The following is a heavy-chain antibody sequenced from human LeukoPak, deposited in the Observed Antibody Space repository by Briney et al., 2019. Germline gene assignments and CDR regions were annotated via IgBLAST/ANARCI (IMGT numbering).Heavy chain of an antibody. CDR3: ARDPLGYCSSTSCHPRGEIDY. CDR1: GDTFTSYG. CDR2: SSAYNGNT. D-gene: IGHD2-2*01. Sequence: ASVKVSCKAAGDTFTSYGISWVRQAPGQGFEWMGWSSAYNGNTNYAQKLQGRVTMTTDTSTSTAYMELRSLRSDDTAVYYCARDPLGYCSSTSCHPRGEIDYWGQGTLVTVSS. V-gene: IGHV1-18*01. J-gene: IGHJ4*02.